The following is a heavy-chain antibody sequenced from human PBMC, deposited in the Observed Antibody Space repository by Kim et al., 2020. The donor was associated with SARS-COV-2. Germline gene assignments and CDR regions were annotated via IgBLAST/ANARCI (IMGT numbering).Heavy chain of an antibody. J-gene: IGHJ6*02. CDR1: GFTFSSYW. V-gene: IGHV3-74*01. CDR3: AREGIAADSYYYYGMDV. CDR2: INSDGSST. Sequence: GGSLRLSCAASGFTFSSYWMHWVRQAPGKGLVWVSRINSDGSSTSYADSVKGRFTISRDNAKNTLYLQMNSLRAEDTAVYYCAREGIAADSYYYYGMDVWGQGTTVTVSS. D-gene: IGHD6-13*01.